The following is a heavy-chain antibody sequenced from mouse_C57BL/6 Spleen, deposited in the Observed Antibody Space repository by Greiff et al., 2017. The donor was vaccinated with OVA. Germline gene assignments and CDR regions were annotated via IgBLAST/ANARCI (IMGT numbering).Heavy chain of an antibody. V-gene: IGHV10-1*01. CDR1: GFSFNTYA. Sequence: EVQLVESGGGLVQPKGSLKLSCAASGFSFNTYAMNWVRQAPGKGLEWVARIRSKSNNYATYYADSVKDRFTISRDDSESMLYLQMNNLKTEDTAMYYCVRLPTGWYFDVWGTGTTVTVSS. D-gene: IGHD4-1*02. CDR3: VRLPTGWYFDV. CDR2: IRSKSNNYAT. J-gene: IGHJ1*03.